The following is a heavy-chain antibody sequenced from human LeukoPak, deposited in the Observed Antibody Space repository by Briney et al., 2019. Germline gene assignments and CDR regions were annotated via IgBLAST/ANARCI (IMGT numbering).Heavy chain of an antibody. CDR1: GFTFSSYA. CDR3: ARDHRPRYYDSSGFNPFDY. Sequence: GRSLRLSCSASGFTFSSYAMHWVRQAPGKGLEWVAVISYDGSNKYYADSVKGRFTISRDNSKNTLYLQMNSLRAEDTAVYYCARDHRPRYYDSSGFNPFDYWGQGTLVTVSS. J-gene: IGHJ4*02. D-gene: IGHD3-22*01. CDR2: ISYDGSNK. V-gene: IGHV3-30*04.